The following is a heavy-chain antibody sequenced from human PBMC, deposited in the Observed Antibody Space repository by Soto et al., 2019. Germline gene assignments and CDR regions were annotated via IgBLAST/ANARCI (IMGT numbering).Heavy chain of an antibody. CDR1: GFTFSNYA. Sequence: AGGSLRLSCAASGFTFSNYAMHWVRQAPGKWLEWVTVISYDGSNKYYADSVKGRFTISRDNSKSTLYLQMNSLRGEDTALYYCARDRCSGSSCFGMDVWGQGXTVTVSS. J-gene: IGHJ6*02. V-gene: IGHV3-30-3*01. CDR2: ISYDGSNK. CDR3: ARDRCSGSSCFGMDV. D-gene: IGHD2-15*01.